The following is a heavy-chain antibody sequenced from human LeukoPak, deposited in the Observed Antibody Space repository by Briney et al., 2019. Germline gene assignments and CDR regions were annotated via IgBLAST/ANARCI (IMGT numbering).Heavy chain of an antibody. J-gene: IGHJ4*02. CDR3: AREVGTSHRFDY. V-gene: IGHV3-23*01. CDR1: GFTFSNYG. D-gene: IGHD1-26*01. CDR2: INLNGDET. Sequence: GGSLTLSCAASGFTFSNYGMSWFRQAPGKGLEWVSTINLNGDETHYADSVRGRFTISRDNSKSTLALQMSSLRVEDTAVYYCAREVGTSHRFDYWGQGTLVTVSS.